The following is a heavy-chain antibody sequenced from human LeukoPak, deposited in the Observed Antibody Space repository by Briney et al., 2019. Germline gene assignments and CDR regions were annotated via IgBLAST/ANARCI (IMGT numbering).Heavy chain of an antibody. CDR3: ARGRLYCSSTSCYTSAYYYYYYMDV. V-gene: IGHV4-61*02. Sequence: PSQTLSLTCTVSGGSISSGSYYWSWIRQPAGKGLEWIGRIYTSGSTNYNPSLKSRVTMSVDTSKNQFSLRLSSVTAADTAVYYCARGRLYCSSTSCYTSAYYYYYYMDVWGKGTTVTVSS. CDR2: IYTSGST. J-gene: IGHJ6*03. D-gene: IGHD2-2*02. CDR1: GGSISSGSYY.